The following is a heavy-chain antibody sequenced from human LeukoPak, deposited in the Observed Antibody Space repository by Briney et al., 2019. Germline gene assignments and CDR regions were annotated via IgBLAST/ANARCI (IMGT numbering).Heavy chain of an antibody. CDR3: TTDHQTTVSPDYYYYYMDV. V-gene: IGHV3-15*01. Sequence: GGSLRLSCAASGFTFTNAWMSWVRQAPGKGLEWVGRIKSKIDGGTTDYAAPVKGRFTISREESKNTLYLQMNSLKTEDTAVYYCTTDHQTTVSPDYYYYYMDVWGKGTTVTVSS. CDR1: GFTFTNAW. D-gene: IGHD4-11*01. CDR2: IKSKIDGGTT. J-gene: IGHJ6*03.